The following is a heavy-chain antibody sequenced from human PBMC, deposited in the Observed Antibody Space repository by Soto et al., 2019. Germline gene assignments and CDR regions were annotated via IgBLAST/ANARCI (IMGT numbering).Heavy chain of an antibody. Sequence: SETLSLTCAVYGGSFSGYYWTWIRQPPGTGLEWIGEINHSGSTNYNPSLKSRVTISVDTSKNQFSLKLTSVTAADTAVYYCARDKITGLFNYWGQGTLVTV. CDR1: GGSFSGYY. V-gene: IGHV4-34*01. D-gene: IGHD2-8*02. J-gene: IGHJ4*02. CDR2: INHSGST. CDR3: ARDKITGLFNY.